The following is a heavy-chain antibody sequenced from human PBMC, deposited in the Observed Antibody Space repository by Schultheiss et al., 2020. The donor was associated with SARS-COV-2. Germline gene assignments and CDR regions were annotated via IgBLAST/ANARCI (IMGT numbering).Heavy chain of an antibody. CDR3: ARHLGTAMVTGYYYGMDV. J-gene: IGHJ6*02. V-gene: IGHV5-10-1*04. CDR2: IDPSDSYT. D-gene: IGHD5-18*01. CDR1: GYSFTSYW. Sequence: GESLKISCKGSGYSFTSYWISWVRQMPGKGLEWMGRIDPSDSYTNYSPSFQGQVTISADKSISTAYLQWSSLKASDTAMYYCARHLGTAMVTGYYYGMDVWGQGTTVTVSS.